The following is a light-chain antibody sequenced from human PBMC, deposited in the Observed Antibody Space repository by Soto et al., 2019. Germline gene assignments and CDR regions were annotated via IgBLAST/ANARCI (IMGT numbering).Light chain of an antibody. CDR1: QSFRGL. CDR2: DAY. J-gene: IGKJ5*01. CDR3: QQRHMWPIT. V-gene: IGKV3-11*01. Sequence: EVVLTQSPATLSLSPRQRATLSCRASQSFRGLLAWYQQKPGQAPRLLIYDAYNRATGIPPRFSGSGSGTDFTLTISSLEPEDSAVYYCQQRHMWPITFGQGTRLEIK.